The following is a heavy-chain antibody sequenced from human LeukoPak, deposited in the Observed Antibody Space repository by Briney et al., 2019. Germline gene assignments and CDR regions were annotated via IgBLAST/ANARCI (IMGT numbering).Heavy chain of an antibody. V-gene: IGHV4-38-2*02. CDR3: TGEKAGTIADY. J-gene: IGHJ4*02. D-gene: IGHD6-13*01. CDR2: IYHSGST. Sequence: SETLSLICAVSGYSIISGYYWGWIRQPPGKGLEWIGSIYHSGSTYYNPSLKSRVTISVDMSKNQFSLKLSSVTAADTAVYFCTGEKAGTIADYWGQGTLATVSS. CDR1: GYSIISGYY.